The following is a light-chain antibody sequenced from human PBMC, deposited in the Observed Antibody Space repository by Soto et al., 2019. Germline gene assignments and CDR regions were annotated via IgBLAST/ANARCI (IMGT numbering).Light chain of an antibody. CDR1: QSVSSN. J-gene: IGKJ2*01. V-gene: IGKV3-15*01. Sequence: EIVMTQSPATLSVSPGERATLSCRASQSVSSNLAWYQQKPGQAPRLLIYGASTRATGIPARFSGSGSGTEFTLTISSLQSEDFAVYYCQQYNKRRTFGQGTKLEIK. CDR2: GAS. CDR3: QQYNKRRT.